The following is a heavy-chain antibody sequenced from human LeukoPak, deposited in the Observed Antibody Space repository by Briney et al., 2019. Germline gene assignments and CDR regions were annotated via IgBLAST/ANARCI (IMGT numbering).Heavy chain of an antibody. CDR1: GYTFTSYY. Sequence: GASVKVSCKASGYTFTSYYMHWVRQAPGQGLEWMGWMNPNSGNTGYAQKFQGRVTMTRNTSISTAYMELSSLRSEDTAVYYCAWRGHDYGDYDSIDYWGQGTLVTVSS. CDR2: MNPNSGNT. CDR3: AWRGHDYGDYDSIDY. D-gene: IGHD4-17*01. J-gene: IGHJ4*02. V-gene: IGHV1-8*02.